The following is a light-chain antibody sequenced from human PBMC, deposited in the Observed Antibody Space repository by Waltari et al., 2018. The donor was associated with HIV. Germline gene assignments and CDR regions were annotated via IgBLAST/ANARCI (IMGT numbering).Light chain of an antibody. CDR2: EVS. CDR3: SSYTSSSTRV. CDR1: SSDVGGYNY. J-gene: IGLJ3*02. Sequence: QSALTQPASVSGSPGQSITISCTGTSSDVGGYNYVSWYQQHPGKAPKLMIYEVSNRPSGVSNRFSGSKSGNTASLTISELQAEDEADYYCSSYTSSSTRVFGGGTNLTVL. V-gene: IGLV2-14*01.